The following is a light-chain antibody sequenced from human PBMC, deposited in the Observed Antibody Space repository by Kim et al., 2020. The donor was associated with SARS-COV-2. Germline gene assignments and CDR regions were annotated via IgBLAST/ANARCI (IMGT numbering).Light chain of an antibody. V-gene: IGKV1-39*01. CDR1: QKIRNS. CDR2: AVF. Sequence: SLSASVGDRVTITCRTSQKIRNSSLNWYQQRPGKAPKLLISAVFTLQSGVPSRFRGNGSGTDFTLTISPLQPDDFANYYCQKGYTFGPGTKVDIK. CDR3: QKGYT. J-gene: IGKJ3*01.